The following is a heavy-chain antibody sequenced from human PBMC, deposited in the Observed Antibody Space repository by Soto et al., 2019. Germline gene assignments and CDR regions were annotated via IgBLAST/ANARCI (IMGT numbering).Heavy chain of an antibody. CDR3: AKTLTGYSYGPSGSYYYGMDV. Sequence: SVKVSCKASGGSFSSYIVSWVRQAPGQGLEWMGRIIPVLGVEYYAQKFQGRVTITADNSKNTLYLQMNSLRAEDTAVYYCAKTLTGYSYGPSGSYYYGMDVWGQGTTVTVSS. D-gene: IGHD5-18*01. V-gene: IGHV1-69*02. CDR2: IIPVLGVE. CDR1: GGSFSSYI. J-gene: IGHJ6*02.